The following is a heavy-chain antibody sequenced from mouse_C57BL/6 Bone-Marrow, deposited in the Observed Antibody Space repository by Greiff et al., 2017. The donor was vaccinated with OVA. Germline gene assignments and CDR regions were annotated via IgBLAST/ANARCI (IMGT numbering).Heavy chain of an antibody. CDR3: ATSYYKEYWYFDV. J-gene: IGHJ1*03. CDR2: IFPGSGST. CDR1: GYTFTDYY. D-gene: IGHD2-12*01. Sequence: QVQLQQSGPELVKPGASVKISCKASGYTFTDYYINWVKQRPGQGLEWIGWIFPGSGSTYYNEKFKGKATLTVDKSSSTAYMLLSSLTSEDSAVYFCATSYYKEYWYFDVWGTGTTVTVSS. V-gene: IGHV1-75*01.